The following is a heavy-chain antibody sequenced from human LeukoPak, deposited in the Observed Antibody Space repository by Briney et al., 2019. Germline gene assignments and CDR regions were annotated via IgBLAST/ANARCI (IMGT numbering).Heavy chain of an antibody. Sequence: PGRSLRLSCAASGFTFSSYAMHRVRQAPGKGLEWVAVISYDGSNKYYADSVKGRFTISRDNSKNTLYLQMNSLRAEDTAVYYCASPQAGYYYDSSGYFDYWGQGTLVTVSS. CDR2: ISYDGSNK. J-gene: IGHJ4*02. D-gene: IGHD3-22*01. CDR3: ASPQAGYYYDSSGYFDY. V-gene: IGHV3-30-3*01. CDR1: GFTFSSYA.